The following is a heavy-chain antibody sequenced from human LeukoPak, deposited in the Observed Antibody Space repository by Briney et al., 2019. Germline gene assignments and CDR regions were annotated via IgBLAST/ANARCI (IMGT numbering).Heavy chain of an antibody. Sequence: SETLSLTCAVSGGSISSSNWWSWVRQPPGKGLEWIGEIYHSGSTNYNPSLKSRVTISVDKSKNQFSLKLSSVTAADTAVYYCARDSSSWFGGSYNWFDPWGQGTLVTVSS. CDR1: GGSISSSNW. J-gene: IGHJ5*02. CDR3: ARDSSSWFGGSYNWFDP. V-gene: IGHV4-4*02. CDR2: IYHSGST. D-gene: IGHD6-13*01.